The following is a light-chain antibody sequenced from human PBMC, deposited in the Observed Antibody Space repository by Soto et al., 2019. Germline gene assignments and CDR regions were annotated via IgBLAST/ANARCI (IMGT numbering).Light chain of an antibody. V-gene: IGKV1-39*01. J-gene: IGKJ1*01. Sequence: DSQMTQTPSSLSASVGDRVTITFRASQSISSYLNWYQQKPGKAPKLLIFAASSLQSGVPSRFSGSGSGTDFTLTISSLQPEDFATYYCLQDYNYPWTFGQGTKVDI. CDR3: LQDYNYPWT. CDR1: QSISSY. CDR2: AAS.